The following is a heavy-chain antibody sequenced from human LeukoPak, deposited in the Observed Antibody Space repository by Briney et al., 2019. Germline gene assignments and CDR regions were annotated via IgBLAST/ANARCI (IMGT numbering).Heavy chain of an antibody. D-gene: IGHD3-16*01. V-gene: IGHV1-69*13. CDR2: IIPIFGTA. Sequence: GASVKVSCKASGGTFSSYAISWVRQAPGQGLEWMGGIIPIFGTANYAQKFQGRVTITADESTSTAYMELSSLRSEDTAVYYCATDGLPESGAELPFGGSPGYYGMDVWGQGTTVTVSS. CDR1: GGTFSSYA. J-gene: IGHJ6*02. CDR3: ATDGLPESGAELPFGGSPGYYGMDV.